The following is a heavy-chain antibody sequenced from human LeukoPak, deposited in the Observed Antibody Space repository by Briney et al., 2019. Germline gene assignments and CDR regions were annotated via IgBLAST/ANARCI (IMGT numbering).Heavy chain of an antibody. CDR3: ARVRGMITFGGVIVIPNPYDY. J-gene: IGHJ4*02. D-gene: IGHD3-16*02. CDR1: GYTFTGYY. V-gene: IGHV1-2*02. CDR2: INPNSGGT. Sequence: ASVKVSCKASGYTFTGYYMHWVRQAPGQGLEWMGWINPNSGGTNYAQKFQGRATMTRDTSISTAYMELSRLRSDDTAVYYCARVRGMITFGGVIVIPNPYDYWGQGTLVTVSS.